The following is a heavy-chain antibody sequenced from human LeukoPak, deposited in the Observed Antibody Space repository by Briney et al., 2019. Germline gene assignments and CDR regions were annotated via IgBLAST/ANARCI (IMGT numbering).Heavy chain of an antibody. CDR1: GFPLNSHG. CDR3: ARAKPDGWLASYYYYYYMDV. Sequence: GGSLRLSCAASGFPLNSHGMSWVRQAPGKGLEWGSDISGSGGSTYYADYVKGRFTISRDNSKNTLYLQMNSLRAEDTAVYYCARAKPDGWLASYYYYYYMDVWGKGTTVTICS. J-gene: IGHJ6*03. CDR2: ISGSGGST. D-gene: IGHD6-19*01. V-gene: IGHV3-23*01.